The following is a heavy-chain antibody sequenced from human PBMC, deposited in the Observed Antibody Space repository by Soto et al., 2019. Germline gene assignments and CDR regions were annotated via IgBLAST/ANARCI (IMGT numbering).Heavy chain of an antibody. CDR2: IGANGAAT. Sequence: EVQVLESGGDLIQPGGSLRLSCAAFGFTFSNYPMVWVRQAPEKGLEWVSTIGANGAATHYADSVKGRFTISRDNSKNTMYLQMDSLRGEDTAVYYCAQEGFSSREAGGFNFWGQGTLVTVSS. D-gene: IGHD6-19*01. V-gene: IGHV3-23*01. J-gene: IGHJ3*01. CDR3: AQEGFSSREAGGFNF. CDR1: GFTFSNYP.